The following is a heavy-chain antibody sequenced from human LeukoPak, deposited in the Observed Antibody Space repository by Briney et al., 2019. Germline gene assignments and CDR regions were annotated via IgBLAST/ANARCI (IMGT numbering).Heavy chain of an antibody. J-gene: IGHJ3*02. D-gene: IGHD6-19*01. V-gene: IGHV3-7*03. Sequence: PGGSLRLSCVASGLTVSNHWMSWVRQAPGKGLEWAANMREERGQEYYVDSVKGRFTISKNSAKNSLYLQMNTLRVEDTAMYYCARDLEVAGEDAFDIWGQGTMVTVSS. CDR1: GLTVSNHW. CDR3: ARDLEVAGEDAFDI. CDR2: MREERGQE.